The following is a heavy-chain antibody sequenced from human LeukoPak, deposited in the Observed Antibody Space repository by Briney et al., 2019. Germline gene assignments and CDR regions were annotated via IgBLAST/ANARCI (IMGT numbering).Heavy chain of an antibody. Sequence: GGSLRLSCAASGFTFSDYHMTWIRQAPGKGLEWVSYIGSSGSIIHYADSVKGRFTISRDNAKNSLYLQMNTLRAEDTAVYYCARVRSSGSPLDYWGQGTLVTVSS. D-gene: IGHD3-22*01. CDR3: ARVRSSGSPLDY. V-gene: IGHV3-11*01. CDR1: GFTFSDYH. CDR2: IGSSGSII. J-gene: IGHJ4*02.